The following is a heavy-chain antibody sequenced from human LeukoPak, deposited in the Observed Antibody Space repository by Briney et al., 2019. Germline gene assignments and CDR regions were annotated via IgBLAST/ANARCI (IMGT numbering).Heavy chain of an antibody. V-gene: IGHV1-69*04. D-gene: IGHD3-10*01. J-gene: IGHJ4*02. CDR2: IIPILNIA. Sequence: ASVKVSCKACGGTFSSYAISWVRLAPGQGLEWMGRIIPILNIANYAQKFQGRVTIVADESTSTAYLELSSLRSEDTAVYYCARDLQADTDLAGGSGGFDYWGQGSMVTVSS. CDR1: GGTFSSYA. CDR3: ARDLQADTDLAGGSGGFDY.